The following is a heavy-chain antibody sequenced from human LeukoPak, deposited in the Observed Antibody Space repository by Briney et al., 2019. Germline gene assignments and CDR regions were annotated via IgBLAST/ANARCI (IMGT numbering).Heavy chain of an antibody. J-gene: IGHJ6*03. V-gene: IGHV3-7*01. CDR1: GFTFSSYW. CDR3: ARDPYSGNYGNYYYYYMDV. Sequence: PGGSLRLSCAASGFTFSSYWMSWVRQAPGKGLEWVANIKQDGSEKYYVDSVKGRFTISRDNAKNSLYLQMNSLSPDDTAVYFCARDPYSGNYGNYYYYYMDVWGQGTLVTVSS. CDR2: IKQDGSEK. D-gene: IGHD1-26*01.